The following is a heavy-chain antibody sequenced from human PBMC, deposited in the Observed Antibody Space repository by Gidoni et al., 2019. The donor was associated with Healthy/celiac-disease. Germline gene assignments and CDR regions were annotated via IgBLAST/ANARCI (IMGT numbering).Heavy chain of an antibody. CDR3: ARGRAAAGTGWFDP. J-gene: IGHJ5*02. D-gene: IGHD6-13*01. CDR2: INSDGSST. CDR1: GFPFRSSW. V-gene: IGHV3-74*01. Sequence: EVQLVESGGGLVQPGGSLRLSCAASGFPFRSSWRHWVRQAPGKGLVWVSRINSDGSSTSYADSVKGRFTISRDNAKNTLYLQMNSLRAEDTAVYYCARGRAAAGTGWFDPWGQGTLVTVSS.